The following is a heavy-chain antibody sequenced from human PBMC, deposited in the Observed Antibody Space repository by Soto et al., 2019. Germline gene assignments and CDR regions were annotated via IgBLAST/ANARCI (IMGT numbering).Heavy chain of an antibody. D-gene: IGHD6-13*01. CDR3: ARVYSSSWFDP. V-gene: IGHV3-53*04. CDR2: IYSGGST. J-gene: IGHJ5*02. Sequence: EVQLVESGGGLVQPGGSLRLSCAASGFTVSSNYMSWVRQAPGKGLEWVSVIYSGGSTYYADSVKGRFTISRHNSKNTLYLQMNSLSAEDTAVYYCARVYSSSWFDPWGQGTLVTVSS. CDR1: GFTVSSNY.